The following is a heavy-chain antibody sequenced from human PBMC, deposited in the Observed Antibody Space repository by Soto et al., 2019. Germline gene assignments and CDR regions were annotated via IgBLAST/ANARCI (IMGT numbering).Heavy chain of an antibody. D-gene: IGHD3-10*01. V-gene: IGHV3-30*18. CDR2: ISYDGSNK. CDR1: GFTFSSYG. J-gene: IGHJ3*02. Sequence: GGSLRLSCAASGFTFSSYGMHWVRQAPGKGLEWVAVISYDGSNKYYADSVKGRFTISRDNSKNTLYLQMNSLRAEDTAVYYCAKGWSLLWFGELGDAFDIWGQGTMVTVSS. CDR3: AKGWSLLWFGELGDAFDI.